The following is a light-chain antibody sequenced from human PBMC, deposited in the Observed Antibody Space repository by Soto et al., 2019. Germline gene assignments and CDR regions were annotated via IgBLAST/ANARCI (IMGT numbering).Light chain of an antibody. CDR2: GAS. Sequence: EVVLTQSPGTLSLSPGERATLSCRASQSVTNTYLAWYQQKPGQAPRLLIYGASRRATGIPYRFSGSGSGTDFTLTITRLEPDDFAVYYCQEYGRSRTFGQGNKVEIK. V-gene: IGKV3-20*01. J-gene: IGKJ1*01. CDR3: QEYGRSRT. CDR1: QSVTNTY.